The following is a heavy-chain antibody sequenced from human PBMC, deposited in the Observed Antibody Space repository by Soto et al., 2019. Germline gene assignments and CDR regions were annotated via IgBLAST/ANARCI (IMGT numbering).Heavy chain of an antibody. CDR3: ARLYCSSTSCYWQHDY. Sequence: QVQLQESGPGLVKPSETLSLTCTVSGGSISSYYWSWIRQPPGKGLEWIGYIYYRGSTNYNPSLKSRVTISVDTSKNQFSLKLSSVTAADTAVYYCARLYCSSTSCYWQHDYWGQGTLVTVSS. J-gene: IGHJ4*02. V-gene: IGHV4-59*08. CDR1: GGSISSYY. CDR2: IYYRGST. D-gene: IGHD2-2*01.